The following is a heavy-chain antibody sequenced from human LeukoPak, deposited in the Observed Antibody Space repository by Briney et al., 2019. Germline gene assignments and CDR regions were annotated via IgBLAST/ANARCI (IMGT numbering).Heavy chain of an antibody. CDR2: IIPILGIA. D-gene: IGHD2-2*01. Sequence: SVKVSCKASGGTFSSYTISWVRQAPGQGLEWMGRIIPILGIANYAQKFQGKVTITADKSTSTAYMELSSLRSEDTAVYYCARGKYCSSTSCRYIDAFDIWGQGIMVTVSS. CDR3: ARGKYCSSTSCRYIDAFDI. J-gene: IGHJ3*02. CDR1: GGTFSSYT. V-gene: IGHV1-69*02.